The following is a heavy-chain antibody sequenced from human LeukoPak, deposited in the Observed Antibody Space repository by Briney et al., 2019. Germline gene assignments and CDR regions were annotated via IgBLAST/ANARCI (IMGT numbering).Heavy chain of an antibody. D-gene: IGHD3-22*01. V-gene: IGHV4-4*07. CDR1: GGSISRYY. CDR2: IYTSGST. Sequence: MSSETLSLTCTVSGGSISRYYWSWFRQPAGKGLEWIGRIYTSGSTDYNPSLKSRVTMSVDTSKNQFSLKLNSVTAADTAVYYCAGESKSYDSSGYYHDYWGQGTLVTVSS. J-gene: IGHJ4*02. CDR3: AGESKSYDSSGYYHDY.